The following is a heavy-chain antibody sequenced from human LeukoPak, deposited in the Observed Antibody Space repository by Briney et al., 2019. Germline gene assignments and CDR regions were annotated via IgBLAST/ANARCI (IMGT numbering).Heavy chain of an antibody. CDR3: AREGGDYYDSSGSYDY. D-gene: IGHD3-22*01. J-gene: IGHJ4*02. CDR1: GFTFSFYA. V-gene: IGHV3-48*03. CDR2: ISSSGSTI. Sequence: HPGGSLRLSCAASGFTFSFYAMYWVRQAPGKGLEWVSYISSSGSTIYYADSVKGRFTISRDNAKNSLYLQMNSLRAEDTAVYYCAREGGDYYDSSGSYDYWGQGTLVTVSS.